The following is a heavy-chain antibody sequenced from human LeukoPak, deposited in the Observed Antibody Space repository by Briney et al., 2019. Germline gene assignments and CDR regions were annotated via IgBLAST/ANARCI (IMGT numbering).Heavy chain of an antibody. CDR2: IYHSGST. V-gene: IGHV4-30-2*01. CDR3: ARDLSCSGGNCYPSYYYYYYMDV. D-gene: IGHD2-15*01. Sequence: SETLSLTCTVSGGSISSSDYYWSWIRQPPGKGLEWIGYIYHSGSTYYNPSLKSRVTISVDRSKNQFSLKLTSVTAADTAVYYCARDLSCSGGNCYPSYYYYYYMDVWGKGTTVTVSS. J-gene: IGHJ6*03. CDR1: GGSISSSDYY.